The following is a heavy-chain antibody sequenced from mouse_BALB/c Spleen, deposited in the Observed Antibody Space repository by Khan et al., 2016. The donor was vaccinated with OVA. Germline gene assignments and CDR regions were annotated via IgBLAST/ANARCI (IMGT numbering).Heavy chain of an antibody. Sequence: VQLQQSGAELVKPGASVKLSCTASGFNINDSYMHWVKQWPVQGLEWIGRIDPANGNSKYDPKFQGKATKTEDTSSNTAYLQLSSLTSEDTDVEYCARINAWGQGTTLTGSS. CDR3: ARINA. CDR2: IDPANGNS. CDR1: GFNINDSY. V-gene: IGHV14-3*02. J-gene: IGHJ2*01.